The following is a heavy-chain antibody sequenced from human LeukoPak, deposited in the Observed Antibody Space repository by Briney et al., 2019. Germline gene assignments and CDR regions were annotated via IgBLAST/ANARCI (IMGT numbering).Heavy chain of an antibody. Sequence: PSETLSLTCAVSGGSISSTSYYWAWIRQPPGKGLEWIGTIYYSGSTYHNPSLKSRVTMSVDTSRNQFSLKLSSVDAADTAVYYCAKAGVRYFDSSGLYAFDFWGQGTTVTISS. D-gene: IGHD3-22*01. J-gene: IGHJ3*01. CDR1: GGSISSTSYY. CDR2: IYYSGST. CDR3: AKAGVRYFDSSGLYAFDF. V-gene: IGHV4-39*01.